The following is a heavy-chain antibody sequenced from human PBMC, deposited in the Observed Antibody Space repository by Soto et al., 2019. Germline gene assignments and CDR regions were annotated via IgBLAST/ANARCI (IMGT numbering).Heavy chain of an antibody. CDR2: IFYSGST. Sequence: SETLSLTCTVSGDVSITSYYWSWIRQSPGKGLEWLGYIFYSGSTSKYNPSLKSRVTISADRSKNQFSLELRSVTAADTAVYYCARTYDSSGYNYGYDYCGQGTLVTVSP. J-gene: IGHJ4*02. V-gene: IGHV4-59*01. CDR3: ARTYDSSGYNYGYDY. D-gene: IGHD3-22*01. CDR1: GDVSITSYY.